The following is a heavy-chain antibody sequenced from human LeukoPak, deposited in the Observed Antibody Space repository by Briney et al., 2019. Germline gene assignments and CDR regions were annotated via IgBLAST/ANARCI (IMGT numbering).Heavy chain of an antibody. CDR1: GFTFINYA. D-gene: IGHD3-10*01. J-gene: IGHJ4*02. Sequence: PGRSLRLSCAASGFTFINYAMSWVRQAPGKGLEWVSLISGSGGNTYYADSVKGRFTISRDNSKNTLYLQMNSLRAEDTAVYYCAKTITTVRGVDYWGQGTLVTVSS. CDR3: AKTITTVRGVDY. CDR2: ISGSGGNT. V-gene: IGHV3-23*01.